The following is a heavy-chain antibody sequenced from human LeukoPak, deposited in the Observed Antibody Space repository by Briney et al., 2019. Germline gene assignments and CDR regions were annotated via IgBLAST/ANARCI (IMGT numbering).Heavy chain of an antibody. D-gene: IGHD5-18*01. CDR3: ARDRDWAGYTYGFYY. J-gene: IGHJ4*02. Sequence: ASVKVSCKASGGTFSSYAISWVRQAPGQGLEWMRGIIPIFGTANYAQKFQGRVTITADESTSTAYMELSSLRSEDAAVYYCARDRDWAGYTYGFYYWGQGTLVTVSS. V-gene: IGHV1-69*13. CDR2: IIPIFGTA. CDR1: GGTFSSYA.